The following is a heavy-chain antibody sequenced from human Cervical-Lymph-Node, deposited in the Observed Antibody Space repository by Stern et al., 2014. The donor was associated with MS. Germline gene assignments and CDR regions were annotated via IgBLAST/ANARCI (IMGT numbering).Heavy chain of an antibody. Sequence: VQLVESGPGLVKPSETLSLTCTVSGGSIRSYYWSWIRQPPGKGLEWIGYISYSGSTNYNPSLKSRVTISVDTSRKQFSLQLSSVTAADTAVYYCASTSSGYYVSAYWGQGTLVTVSS. CDR3: ASTSSGYYVSAY. V-gene: IGHV4-59*08. J-gene: IGHJ4*02. CDR1: GGSIRSYY. CDR2: ISYSGST. D-gene: IGHD6-19*01.